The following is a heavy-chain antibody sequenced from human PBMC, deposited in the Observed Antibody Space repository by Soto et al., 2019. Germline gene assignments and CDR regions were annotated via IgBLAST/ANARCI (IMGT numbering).Heavy chain of an antibody. V-gene: IGHV3-73*02. D-gene: IGHD3-10*01. CDR3: TSLYASGSP. J-gene: IGHJ4*02. Sequence: EVQLVESGGGLVQPGGSLKLSCVVSGFTFSGSAMHWVRQASGKGLEWVGRIRSKANNYATAYAASVKGRFTISRDDSKNTAYLQMNSLKTADTAVHYCTSLYASGSPWGQGTLVTVSS. CDR1: GFTFSGSA. CDR2: IRSKANNYAT.